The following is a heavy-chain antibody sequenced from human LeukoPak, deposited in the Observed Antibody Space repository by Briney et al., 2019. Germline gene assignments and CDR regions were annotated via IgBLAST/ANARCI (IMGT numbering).Heavy chain of an antibody. D-gene: IGHD6-19*01. CDR2: ISYDGSNK. V-gene: IGHV3-30*18. Sequence: GGSLRLSCAASGFTFSSYGMHWVRQAPGKGLEWVAVISYDGSNKYYADSVKGRFTISRDNSKNTLYLQMNSLRAEDTAVYYCAKDRTGHSSGWYLYGMDVWGQGTTVTVSS. CDR3: AKDRTGHSSGWYLYGMDV. J-gene: IGHJ6*02. CDR1: GFTFSSYG.